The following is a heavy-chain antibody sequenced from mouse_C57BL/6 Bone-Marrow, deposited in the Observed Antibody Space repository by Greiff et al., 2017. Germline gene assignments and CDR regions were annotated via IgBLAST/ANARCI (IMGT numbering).Heavy chain of an antibody. Sequence: VQLQQSGPELVKPGASVKISCKASGYTFTDYYMNWVKQSHGKSLEWIGDINPNNGGTSYNQKFKGKATLTVDKSSSTAYMELRSLTSEDSAVYYCARGYYSHFDYWGQGTTLTVSS. CDR1: GYTFTDYY. D-gene: IGHD2-12*01. J-gene: IGHJ2*01. V-gene: IGHV1-26*01. CDR3: ARGYYSHFDY. CDR2: INPNNGGT.